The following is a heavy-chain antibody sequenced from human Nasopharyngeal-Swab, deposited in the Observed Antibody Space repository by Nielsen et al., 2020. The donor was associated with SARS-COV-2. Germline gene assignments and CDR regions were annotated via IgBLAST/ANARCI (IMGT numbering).Heavy chain of an antibody. Sequence: SETLSLTCTVSGGPISSGCYYWIWIRQHPGKGLEWIGYIYYSGSTYYNPSLKSRVTISVDTSKNQFSLKLSSVTAADTAVYYCAGSRYCSGGSCYFSFDYWGQGTLVTVSS. J-gene: IGHJ4*02. D-gene: IGHD2-15*01. V-gene: IGHV4-31*03. CDR2: IYYSGST. CDR3: AGSRYCSGGSCYFSFDY. CDR1: GGPISSGCYY.